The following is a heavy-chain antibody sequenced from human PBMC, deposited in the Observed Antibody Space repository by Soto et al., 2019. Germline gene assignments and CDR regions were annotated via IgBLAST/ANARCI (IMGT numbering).Heavy chain of an antibody. CDR3: ARNIFMGYRSGWYLFDY. J-gene: IGHJ4*02. V-gene: IGHV1-2*04. CDR2: INPNSGGT. D-gene: IGHD6-19*01. CDR1: GYTFTGYY. Sequence: ASVKVSCKASGYTFTGYYMHWVRQAPGQGLEWMGWINPNSGGTNYAQKFQGWVTMTRDTSISTAYMELSRLRSDDTAVYYCARNIFMGYRSGWYLFDYWGQGTLVTVSS.